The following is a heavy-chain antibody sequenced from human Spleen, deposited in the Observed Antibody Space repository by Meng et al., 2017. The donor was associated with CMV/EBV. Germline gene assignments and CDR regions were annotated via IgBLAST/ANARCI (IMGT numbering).Heavy chain of an antibody. CDR1: GYTFTCCS. Sequence: ASVKVSCKSSGYTFTCCSLHWLQQAPGQGLERMRWITLYNGNTNYAKKFQGRVTITRDMSLRTAYIELSSLRSEDSAVYYCASGAGTTSVSHFDYWGQGTLVTVSS. D-gene: IGHD1-7*01. CDR2: ITLYNGNT. CDR3: ASGAGTTSVSHFDY. J-gene: IGHJ4*02. V-gene: IGHV1-68*01.